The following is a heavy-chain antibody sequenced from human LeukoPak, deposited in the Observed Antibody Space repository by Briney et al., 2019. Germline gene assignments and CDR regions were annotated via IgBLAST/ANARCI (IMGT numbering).Heavy chain of an antibody. V-gene: IGHV1-8*01. J-gene: IGHJ4*02. CDR1: GYTFTSYD. CDR3: ARGGFPGPMIVVAY. D-gene: IGHD3-22*01. Sequence: VASVKVSCKASGYTFTSYDINWVRQATGQGLEWMGWMNPNSGNTGYAQKFQGRVTMTRNTSISTAYMELSSLRSEDTAVYYCARGGFPGPMIVVAYWGQGTLVTVSS. CDR2: MNPNSGNT.